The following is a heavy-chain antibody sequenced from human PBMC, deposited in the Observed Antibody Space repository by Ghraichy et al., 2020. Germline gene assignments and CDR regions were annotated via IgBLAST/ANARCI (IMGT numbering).Heavy chain of an antibody. V-gene: IGHV3-7*01. J-gene: IGHJ4*02. CDR3: ARDPSGDYKYGGTDY. Sequence: GGSLRLSCAASGFTFSRHWMSWVRQAPGKGLEWVASIKSDRSDSFYLDSVKGRFTISRDNVENSVSLEMTSLRAEDTAVYYCARDPSGDYKYGGTDYWGRGTLVSVSS. CDR2: IKSDRSDS. D-gene: IGHD4-17*01. CDR1: GFTFSRHW.